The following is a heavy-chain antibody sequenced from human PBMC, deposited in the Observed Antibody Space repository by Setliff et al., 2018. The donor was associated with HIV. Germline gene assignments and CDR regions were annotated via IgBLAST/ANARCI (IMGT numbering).Heavy chain of an antibody. CDR3: ARRDGYSYGFYFDY. CDR2: IYTSGST. V-gene: IGHV4-4*08. J-gene: IGHJ4*02. D-gene: IGHD5-18*01. Sequence: ETLSLTCTVSGDSISTDYWTWIRQPPGKGLEWIGYIYTSGSTYYNPSLKSRLTISVDTSKNQFSLKLSSVTAADTAVYYCARRDGYSYGFYFDYWGQGTLVTVSS. CDR1: GDSISTDY.